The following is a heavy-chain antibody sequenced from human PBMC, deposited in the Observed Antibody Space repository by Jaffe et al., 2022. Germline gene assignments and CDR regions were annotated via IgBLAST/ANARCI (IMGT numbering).Heavy chain of an antibody. CDR3: ARVGPRKSIDVDIVATTMTRPIDY. CDR2: IYHSGST. CDR1: GYSISSGYY. D-gene: IGHD5-12*01. Sequence: QVQLQESGPGLVKPSETLSLTCAVSGYSISSGYYWGWIRQPPGKGLEWIGSIYHSGSTYYNPSLKSRVTISVDTSKNQFSLKLSSVTAADTAVYYCARVGPRKSIDVDIVATTMTRPIDYWGQGTLVTVSS. J-gene: IGHJ4*02. V-gene: IGHV4-38-2*01.